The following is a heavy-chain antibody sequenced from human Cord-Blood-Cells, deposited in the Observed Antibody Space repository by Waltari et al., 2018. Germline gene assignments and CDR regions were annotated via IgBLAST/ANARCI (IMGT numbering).Heavy chain of an antibody. CDR2: INHSGRT. Sequence: QVQLQQWGAGLLKPSETLSLTCAVYGGSFSGYYCSGIRQPPGQWLGWVGEINHSGRTNYNPSLKSRVTISVDTSKNQFSLKLSSVTAAYTAVYYCAVRMGDYWGQGTLVTVSS. V-gene: IGHV4-34*01. J-gene: IGHJ4*02. CDR3: AVRMGDY. CDR1: GGSFSGYY. D-gene: IGHD2-15*01.